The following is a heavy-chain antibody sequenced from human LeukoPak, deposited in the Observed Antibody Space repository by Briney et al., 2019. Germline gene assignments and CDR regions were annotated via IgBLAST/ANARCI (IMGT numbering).Heavy chain of an antibody. CDR1: GFTSSTNW. D-gene: IGHD3-22*01. J-gene: IGHJ5*02. V-gene: IGHV3-7*04. Sequence: GGSLRLSCAASGFTSSTNWMAWVRQAPGKGLEWVANIDQGGSVKNYADSVKGRFTISRDNAENSLYLQMSSLRAEDTAVYYCARDVNGGYHLFTENHSGQGTLVTV. CDR2: IDQGGSVK. CDR3: ARDVNGGYHLFTENH.